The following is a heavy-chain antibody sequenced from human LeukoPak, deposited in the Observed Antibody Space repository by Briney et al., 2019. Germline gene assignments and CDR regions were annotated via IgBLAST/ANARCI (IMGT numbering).Heavy chain of an antibody. V-gene: IGHV3-9*01. D-gene: IGHD1-1*01. CDR2: ISWNSGSI. CDR1: GFTFDDYA. J-gene: IGHJ4*02. Sequence: GGPLRLSCAASGFTFDDYAMHWVRQAPGKGLEWVSGISWNSGSIGYADSVKGRFTISRDNAKNSLYLQMNSLRAEDTALYYCAKDSDENCFDYWGQGTLVTVSS. CDR3: AKDSDENCFDY.